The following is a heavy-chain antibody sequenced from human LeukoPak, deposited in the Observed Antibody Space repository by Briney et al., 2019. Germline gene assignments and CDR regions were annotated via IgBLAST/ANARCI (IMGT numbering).Heavy chain of an antibody. J-gene: IGHJ4*02. D-gene: IGHD3-22*01. CDR2: INHSGST. Sequence: SETLSLTCAVYGGSFSGYYWSRIRQPPGKGLEWIGEINHSGSTNYNPSLKSRVTISVDTSKNQFSLKLSSVTAADTAVYYCARGQAGYYDSSGYVDWGQGTLVTVSS. CDR3: ARGQAGYYDSSGYVD. V-gene: IGHV4-34*01. CDR1: GGSFSGYY.